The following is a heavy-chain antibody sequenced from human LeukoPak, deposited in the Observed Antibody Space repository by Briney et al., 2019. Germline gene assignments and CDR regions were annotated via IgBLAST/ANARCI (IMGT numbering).Heavy chain of an antibody. CDR1: GGTSNSHA. CDR3: ATHNDGGGYQVGDFFDF. CDR2: IIPNLGTT. Sequence: GASVKVSCKASGGTSNSHAISWVRQAPGQGLEWMGRIIPNLGTTNRAQNFQDRVTLTADKSTNTAYMELTSLTSDDTAVYYCATHNDGGGYQVGDFFDFWGQGTLVTVSS. J-gene: IGHJ4*02. D-gene: IGHD3-22*01. V-gene: IGHV1-69*04.